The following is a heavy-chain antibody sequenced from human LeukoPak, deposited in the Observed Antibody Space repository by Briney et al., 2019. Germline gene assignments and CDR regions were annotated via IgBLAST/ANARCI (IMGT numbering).Heavy chain of an antibody. CDR2: IIPILGIA. Sequence: SVKVSCKASGCTFSSYAIIWVRQAPGQGLEWMGRIIPILGIANYAQTFQGRVTITAYKSTSTAYMDLSSLRSEDTAVYYCASDCSGGSCYILGFGYWGQGTLVTVSS. CDR1: GCTFSSYA. CDR3: ASDCSGGSCYILGFGY. V-gene: IGHV1-69*04. D-gene: IGHD2-15*01. J-gene: IGHJ4*02.